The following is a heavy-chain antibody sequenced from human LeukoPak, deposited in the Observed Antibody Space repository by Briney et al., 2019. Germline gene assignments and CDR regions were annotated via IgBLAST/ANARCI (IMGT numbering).Heavy chain of an antibody. Sequence: SETLSLTCTVSGGSISSYYWSWIRQTPGKGLEWIGYIYYSGSTNYNPSLKSRVTISVDTSKNQFSLKLSSVTAADTAVYYCARSRISGDDAFDIWGQGTMVTVSS. J-gene: IGHJ3*02. CDR3: ARSRISGDDAFDI. CDR1: GGSISSYY. CDR2: IYYSGST. D-gene: IGHD1-14*01. V-gene: IGHV4-59*01.